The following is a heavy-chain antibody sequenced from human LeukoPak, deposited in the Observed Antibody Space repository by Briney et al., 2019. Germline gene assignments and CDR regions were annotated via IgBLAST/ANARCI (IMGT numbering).Heavy chain of an antibody. Sequence: GGSLRLSCAASGFTFSSYAMSWVRQAPGKGLEWVSAISGSGGSTYYADSVKGRFTISRDNSKNTLYLQMNSLRAEDTAVYYCARAFDYYYDSSGYYPSGGYYYGMDVWGQGTTVTVSS. CDR3: ARAFDYYYDSSGYYPSGGYYYGMDV. CDR2: ISGSGGST. CDR1: GFTFSSYA. J-gene: IGHJ6*02. D-gene: IGHD3-22*01. V-gene: IGHV3-23*01.